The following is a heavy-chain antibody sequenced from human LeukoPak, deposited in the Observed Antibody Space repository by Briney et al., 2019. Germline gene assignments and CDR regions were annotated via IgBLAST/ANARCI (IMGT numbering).Heavy chain of an antibody. CDR3: ARAGATIGKYYFDY. Sequence: ASVKVSCKASGYTFTSYGISWVREAPGQGLEWMGWISAYNGNTNYAQKLQGRVTMTTDTSTSTAYMELRSLRSDDTAVYYCARAGATIGKYYFDYWGQGTLVTVSS. D-gene: IGHD1-26*01. CDR1: GYTFTSYG. CDR2: ISAYNGNT. V-gene: IGHV1-18*01. J-gene: IGHJ4*02.